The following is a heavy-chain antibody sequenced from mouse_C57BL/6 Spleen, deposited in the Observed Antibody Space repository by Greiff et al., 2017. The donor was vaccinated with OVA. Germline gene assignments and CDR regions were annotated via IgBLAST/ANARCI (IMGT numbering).Heavy chain of an antibody. D-gene: IGHD2-4*01. CDR3: AIDYGDY. Sequence: EVKVEESGAELVKPGASVKLSCTASGFNIKDYYMHWVKQRTEQGLEWIGRIDPEDGKTKYAPKFQDKATITADTSSNTACLQLSSLTSEDTAVYYCAIDYGDYWGQGTTLTVSS. CDR1: GFNIKDYY. J-gene: IGHJ2*01. V-gene: IGHV14-2*01. CDR2: IDPEDGKT.